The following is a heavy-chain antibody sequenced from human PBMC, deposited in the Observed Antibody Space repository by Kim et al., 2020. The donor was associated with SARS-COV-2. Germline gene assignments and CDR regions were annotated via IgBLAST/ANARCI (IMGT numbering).Heavy chain of an antibody. V-gene: IGHV3-9*01. CDR3: AKDDYGGNSVGLIDY. J-gene: IGHJ4*02. Sequence: DSVKGRFTISRDNAKNSLYLQMNSLRAEDTALYYCAKDDYGGNSVGLIDYWGQGTLVTVSS. D-gene: IGHD4-17*01.